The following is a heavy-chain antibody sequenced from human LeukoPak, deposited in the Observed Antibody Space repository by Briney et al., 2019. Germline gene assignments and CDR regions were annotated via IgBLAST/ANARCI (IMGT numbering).Heavy chain of an antibody. J-gene: IGHJ4*02. D-gene: IGHD3-10*01. Sequence: GGSLRLSCAASGFTFSSYGMHWVRQGPGKGLEWVAVISPDRSGKFYADSVEGRFTISRDNPMNTLFLQMNSLRGDDTAVYYCAKERGAFSSYDYWGQGTLVTVSS. V-gene: IGHV3-30*18. CDR3: AKERGAFSSYDY. CDR2: ISPDRSGK. CDR1: GFTFSSYG.